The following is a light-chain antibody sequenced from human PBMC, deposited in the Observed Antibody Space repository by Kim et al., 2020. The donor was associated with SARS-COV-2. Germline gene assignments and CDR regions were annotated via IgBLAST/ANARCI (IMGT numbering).Light chain of an antibody. CDR3: LYYNNDPPT. Sequence: ASVGDRSTLARRSRNDITIFLVWIQQKPGAAPRSLIYAASTVRGGVSSRSSGSGSGTEFTLTISYLQPEDFDTYYSLYYNNDPPTFGQGTKVDIK. V-gene: IGKV1-16*01. CDR1: NDITIF. J-gene: IGKJ2*01. CDR2: AAS.